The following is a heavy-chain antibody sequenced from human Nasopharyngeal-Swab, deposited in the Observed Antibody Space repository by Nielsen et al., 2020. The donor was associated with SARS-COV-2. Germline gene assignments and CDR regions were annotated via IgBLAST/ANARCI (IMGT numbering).Heavy chain of an antibody. J-gene: IGHJ6*02. V-gene: IGHV1-8*01. D-gene: IGHD2-2*01. CDR3: ARVGAADCSSTSCYAGVSWDYGMDV. Sequence: ASVKVSCKASGYTFTSYDINWVRQATGQGLEWMGGLNPNSGNTGYAQKFQGRVTMTRNTSISTAYMELSSLRSEDTAVYYCARVGAADCSSTSCYAGVSWDYGMDVWGQGTTVTVSS. CDR1: GYTFTSYD. CDR2: LNPNSGNT.